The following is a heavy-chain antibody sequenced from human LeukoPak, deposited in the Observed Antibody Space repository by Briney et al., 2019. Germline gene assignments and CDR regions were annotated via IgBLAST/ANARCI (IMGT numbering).Heavy chain of an antibody. CDR3: AREAGFGVVNVDY. Sequence: ASVKVSCKDSGYTFTGYYMHWVRQAPGQGLEWMGRINPNSGGTNYAQKFQGRVTMTRDTSISTAYMELSRLRSDDTAVYYCAREAGFGVVNVDYWGQGTLVTVSS. CDR1: GYTFTGYY. D-gene: IGHD3-3*01. V-gene: IGHV1-2*06. J-gene: IGHJ4*02. CDR2: INPNSGGT.